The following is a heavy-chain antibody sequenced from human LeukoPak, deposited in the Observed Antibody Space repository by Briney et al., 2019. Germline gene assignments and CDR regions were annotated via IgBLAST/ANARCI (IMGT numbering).Heavy chain of an antibody. V-gene: IGHV4-31*03. CDR2: IYYSGST. J-gene: IGHJ4*02. Sequence: SETLSLTCTVSGGSISSGGYYWSWIRQHPGKGLEWIGYIYYSGSTYYNPSLKSRVTISVDTSKNQFSLMLSSVTAADTAVYYCARGYDSSAYYPLNYWGQGTLVTVSS. CDR1: GGSISSGGYY. CDR3: ARGYDSSAYYPLNY. D-gene: IGHD3-22*01.